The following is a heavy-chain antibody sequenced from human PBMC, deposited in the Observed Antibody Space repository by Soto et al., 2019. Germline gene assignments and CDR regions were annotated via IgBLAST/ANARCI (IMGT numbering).Heavy chain of an antibody. V-gene: IGHV3-21*01. D-gene: IGHD5-12*01. CDR1: GFTFSSYS. J-gene: IGHJ6*03. CDR2: ISSSSSYI. Sequence: GGSLRLSCAASGFTFSSYSMNWVRQAPGKGLEWVSSISSSSSYIYYADSVKGRFTISRDNAKNSLYLQMNSLRAEDTAVYYCARDQSGYGVDHYYYYYYYMDVWGKGTTVTVSS. CDR3: ARDQSGYGVDHYYYYYYYMDV.